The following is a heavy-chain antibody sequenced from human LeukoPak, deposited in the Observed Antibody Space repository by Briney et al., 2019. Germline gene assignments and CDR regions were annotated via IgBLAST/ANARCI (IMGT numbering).Heavy chain of an antibody. CDR3: AKASPGIVVVPAAY. D-gene: IGHD2-2*01. CDR1: GFTFSTYA. V-gene: IGHV3-23*01. Sequence: EGSLRLSCAASGFTFSTYAMSWVRQAPGKGLEWVSAISGSGGSTYYADSVKGRFTISRDNSKNTLYPQMNSLRAEDTAVYYCAKASPGIVVVPAAYWGQGTLVTVSS. CDR2: ISGSGGST. J-gene: IGHJ4*02.